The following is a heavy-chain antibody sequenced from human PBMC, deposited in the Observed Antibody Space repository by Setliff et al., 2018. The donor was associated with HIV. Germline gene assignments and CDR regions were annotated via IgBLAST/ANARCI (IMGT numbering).Heavy chain of an antibody. CDR3: ARDRHSSGLGSYGP. V-gene: IGHV4-4*09. CDR2: IYTSGST. J-gene: IGHJ5*02. CDR1: GASISSYY. D-gene: IGHD3-10*01. Sequence: PSETLSLTCTVSGASISSYYWNWIRQPPGKGLEWIGYIYTSGSTNYNPSLTGRVAISVDTSRNQFSLRVTSVTAADTAVYFCARDRHSSGLGSYGPWGPGILVTVSS.